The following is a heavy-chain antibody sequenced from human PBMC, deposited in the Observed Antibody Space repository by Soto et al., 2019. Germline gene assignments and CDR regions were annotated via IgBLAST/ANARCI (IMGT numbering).Heavy chain of an antibody. D-gene: IGHD2-15*01. CDR1: GFFFGDYY. CDR3: ARVRGSGGGTHWYGYYFDY. J-gene: IGHJ4*02. Sequence: QVQLVESGGGLVTPAGSLRLSCAASGFFFGDYYMSWFRQAPGKGLEWVSNIFWRGEGTQYADSVQGRITISRDNAKNSLYLYMTSLRAEDTAVYYCARVRGSGGGTHWYGYYFDYWGQGTQVIVSS. CDR2: IFWRGEGT. V-gene: IGHV3-11*01.